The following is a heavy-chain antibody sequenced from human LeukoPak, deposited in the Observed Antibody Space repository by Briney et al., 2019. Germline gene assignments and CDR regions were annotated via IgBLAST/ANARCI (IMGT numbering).Heavy chain of an antibody. Sequence: GGSLRLSCTASGFTFNSYAMHWVRQSPGKGLEWVAVNSEDGSNKYCVDSVKGRFTISRDNSMNTVYLQMSSLRPDDTAVYYCAREDQQLPDYWGQGTLVTVSS. CDR3: AREDQQLPDY. J-gene: IGHJ4*02. CDR1: GFTFNSYA. D-gene: IGHD2-2*01. V-gene: IGHV3-30-3*01. CDR2: NSEDGSNK.